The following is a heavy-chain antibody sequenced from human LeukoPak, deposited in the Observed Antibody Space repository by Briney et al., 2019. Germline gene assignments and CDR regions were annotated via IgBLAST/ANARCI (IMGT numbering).Heavy chain of an antibody. D-gene: IGHD3-3*01. J-gene: IGHJ5*02. CDR3: AGAQYDLWGGYPANWFDP. V-gene: IGHV4-34*01. CDR2: SNHSGST. Sequence: SETLSLTCAVYGGSFSGYYWSWIRQPPGKGLEWIGESNHSGSTNYNPSLKSRVTISVDTSKNQFSLKLSSVTAADTAVYYCAGAQYDLWGGYPANWFDPWGQGTLVTVSS. CDR1: GGSFSGYY.